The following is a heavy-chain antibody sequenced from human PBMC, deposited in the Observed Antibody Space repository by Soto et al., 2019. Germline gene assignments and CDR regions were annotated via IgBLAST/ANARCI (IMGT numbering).Heavy chain of an antibody. CDR2: INHSGST. V-gene: IGHV4-34*01. CDR3: GRLIEAATGLSGRDY. D-gene: IGHD2-15*01. Sequence: PSETLSLTCAVYGGSFSGYYWSWIRQPPGKGLEWIGEINHSGSTNYNPSLKSRVTISVDTSKNQFSLKLSSVTAAGTAVYYCGRLIEAATGLSGRDYWSQGTRVTVSS. J-gene: IGHJ4*02. CDR1: GGSFSGYY.